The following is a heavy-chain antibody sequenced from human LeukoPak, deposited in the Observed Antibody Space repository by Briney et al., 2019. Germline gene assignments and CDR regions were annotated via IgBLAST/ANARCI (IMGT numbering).Heavy chain of an antibody. CDR2: IYPGDSDT. CDR3: ATAEGYSYALRAFDI. CDR1: GYSFTSYW. J-gene: IGHJ3*02. Sequence: GESLKISCKGSGYSFTSYWIGWVRQMPGKGLEWMGIIYPGDSDTSYSPSFQGQVTISADKSISTAYLQWSSLKASNTAMYYCATAEGYSYALRAFDIWGQGTMVTVSS. D-gene: IGHD5-18*01. V-gene: IGHV5-51*01.